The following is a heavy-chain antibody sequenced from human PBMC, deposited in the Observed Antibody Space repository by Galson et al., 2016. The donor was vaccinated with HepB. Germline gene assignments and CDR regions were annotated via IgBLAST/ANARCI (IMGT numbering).Heavy chain of an antibody. CDR3: TRDLNLRPLGY. CDR2: IKPDGSRK. Sequence: FLRLSCAGSGFSFGSYWMSWVRQSPGKGLEWVANIKPDGSRKYYVDSVEGRFTISRNNSKNTLNLQMNSLRADDTAQYYCTRDLNLRPLGYWGQGTLVTVSS. V-gene: IGHV3-7*03. J-gene: IGHJ4*02. D-gene: IGHD3-22*01. CDR1: GFSFGSYW.